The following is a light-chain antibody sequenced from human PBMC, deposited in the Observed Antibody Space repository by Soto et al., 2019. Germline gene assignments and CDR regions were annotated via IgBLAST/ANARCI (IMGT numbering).Light chain of an antibody. CDR3: QHYNSWPPWT. V-gene: IGKV3-15*01. CDR1: QSVSTN. Sequence: EIVMSQSPATLSVSPGERDTLSCRASQSVSTNLAWYQQKPGQDPRLLIYGASTRTTGIPARFSGSGAGTEFTLTISSLRSEDFAVYSYQHYNSWPPWTFGEGTKVEIK. J-gene: IGKJ1*01. CDR2: GAS.